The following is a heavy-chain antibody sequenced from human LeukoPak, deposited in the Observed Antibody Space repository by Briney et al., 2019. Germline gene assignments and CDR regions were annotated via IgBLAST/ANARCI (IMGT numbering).Heavy chain of an antibody. V-gene: IGHV4-39*01. CDR3: ANAASYSVDY. D-gene: IGHD1-26*01. CDR1: GGSISSSSYY. J-gene: IGHJ4*02. CDR2: TYYRGSS. Sequence: SQTLSLTCTVSGGSISSSSYYWGWIRQPPGKGLEWIGSTYYRGSSYYNPSLKSRVTISVDTSKNQFSLKLSSVTVADTAVYYCANAASYSVDYWGQGNLVTVSS.